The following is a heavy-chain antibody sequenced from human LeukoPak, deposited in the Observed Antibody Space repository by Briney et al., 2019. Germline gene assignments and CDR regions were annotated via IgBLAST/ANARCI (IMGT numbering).Heavy chain of an antibody. CDR3: AGDVGGRSGFDY. CDR1: GGTFSSYA. J-gene: IGHJ4*02. D-gene: IGHD1-26*01. V-gene: IGHV1-69*13. Sequence: SVKVSCKASGGTFSSYATSWVRQAPGQGLEWMGGIIPIFGTANYAQKFQGRVTITADESTSTAYMELSSLRSEDTAVYYCAGDVGGRSGFDYWGQGTLVTVSS. CDR2: IIPIFGTA.